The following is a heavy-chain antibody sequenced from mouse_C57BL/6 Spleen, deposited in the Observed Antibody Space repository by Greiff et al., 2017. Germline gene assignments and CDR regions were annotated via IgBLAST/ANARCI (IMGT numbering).Heavy chain of an antibody. V-gene: IGHV1-69*01. J-gene: IGHJ1*03. CDR2: IDPSDSYT. CDR3: ARWRGDWYFDV. Sequence: VQLQQPGAELVMPGASVKLSCKASGYTFTSYWMHWVKQRPGQGLEWIGEIDPSDSYTNYNQKFKGKSTLTVDKSSSTAYMQLSSLTSEDSAVYYCARWRGDWYFDVWGTGTTVTVSS. CDR1: GYTFTSYW.